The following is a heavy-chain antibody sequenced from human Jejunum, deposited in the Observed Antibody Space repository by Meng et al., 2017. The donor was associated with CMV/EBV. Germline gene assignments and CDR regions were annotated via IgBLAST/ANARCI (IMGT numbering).Heavy chain of an antibody. Sequence: FSLRTSGGGVGWIRQPPGKALEWLALIFWDDDKRYSPSLKSRLTITKDASKNQVVLTLTNVDPADTATYFCAHSDLFGGVVVPFDSWGQGTLVTVSS. V-gene: IGHV2-5*02. J-gene: IGHJ4*02. CDR1: FSLRTSGGG. CDR3: AHSDLFGGVVVPFDS. D-gene: IGHD3-16*02. CDR2: IFWDDDK.